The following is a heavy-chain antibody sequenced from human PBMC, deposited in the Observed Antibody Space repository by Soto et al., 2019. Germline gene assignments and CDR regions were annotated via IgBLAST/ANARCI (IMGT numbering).Heavy chain of an antibody. J-gene: IGHJ4*02. V-gene: IGHV3-23*01. Sequence: EVQVLESGGGLVQPGGSLRLSCAASGFTFSEYAMSWVRQAPGKGLEWVSATSGSGLSTYYADSVKGRFTISRDNSKNTLYLQINSLRVEDTAIYYCAKEGERAAAFDYWGQGTLVTVSS. D-gene: IGHD6-13*01. CDR2: TSGSGLST. CDR3: AKEGERAAAFDY. CDR1: GFTFSEYA.